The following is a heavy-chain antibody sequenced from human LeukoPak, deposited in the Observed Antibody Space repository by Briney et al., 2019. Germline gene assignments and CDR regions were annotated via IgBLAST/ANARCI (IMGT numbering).Heavy chain of an antibody. Sequence: GGSLRLSCAASGFTFSSYWMSWVRQAPGKGLEWVANIKQDGSEKYYVDSVKGRFTISRDNAKNSLYLQMNSLRAEDTAVYYCARGDFDYDILTGSGCMDVWRQGTTVTVSS. V-gene: IGHV3-7*01. CDR2: IKQDGSEK. J-gene: IGHJ6*02. CDR1: GFTFSSYW. CDR3: ARGDFDYDILTGSGCMDV. D-gene: IGHD3-9*01.